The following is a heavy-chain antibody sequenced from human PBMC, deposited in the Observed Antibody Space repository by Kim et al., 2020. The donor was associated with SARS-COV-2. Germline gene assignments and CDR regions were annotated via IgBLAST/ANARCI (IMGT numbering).Heavy chain of an antibody. CDR3: ARALGSSSWYRMWDYYGMDV. V-gene: IGHV3-74*01. D-gene: IGHD6-13*01. Sequence: GGSLRLSCAASGFTFSSYWMHWVRQAPGKGLVWVSRINSDGSSTSYADSVKGRFTISRDNAKNTLYLQMNSLRAEDTAVYYCARALGSSSWYRMWDYYGMDVWGQGTTVTVSS. CDR2: INSDGSST. CDR1: GFTFSSYW. J-gene: IGHJ6*02.